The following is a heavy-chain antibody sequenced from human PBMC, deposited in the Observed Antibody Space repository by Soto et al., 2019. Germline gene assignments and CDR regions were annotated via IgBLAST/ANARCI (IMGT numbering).Heavy chain of an antibody. Sequence: GGSLRLSCAASGFTVSSNYMSWVRQAPGKGLEWVSVIYSGGSTYYADSVRGRFTISRDNSKNTLYLQMNSLRAEDTAVYYCARLFPEEDDFDIWGQGTMVTVSS. CDR2: IYSGGST. V-gene: IGHV3-53*01. CDR1: GFTVSSNY. J-gene: IGHJ3*02. CDR3: ARLFPEEDDFDI. D-gene: IGHD3-10*01.